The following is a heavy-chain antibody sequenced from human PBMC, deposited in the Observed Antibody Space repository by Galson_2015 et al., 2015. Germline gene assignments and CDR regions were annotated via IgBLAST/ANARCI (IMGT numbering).Heavy chain of an antibody. Sequence: SLRLSCAASGFTFSSYGMHWVRQAPGKGLEWVAVIWYDGSNKYYADSVKGRFTISRDNSKNTLYLQMNGLRAEDTAVYYCARDFCSGGSCYYFDYWGQGTLVTVSS. D-gene: IGHD2-15*01. J-gene: IGHJ4*02. CDR3: ARDFCSGGSCYYFDY. CDR2: IWYDGSNK. CDR1: GFTFSSYG. V-gene: IGHV3-33*01.